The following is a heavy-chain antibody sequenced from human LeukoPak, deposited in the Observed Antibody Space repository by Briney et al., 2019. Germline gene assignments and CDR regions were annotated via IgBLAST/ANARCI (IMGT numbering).Heavy chain of an antibody. J-gene: IGHJ4*02. D-gene: IGHD2-8*02. CDR2: IRYDGSNK. Sequence: TGGSLRLSCAASGLTFSSCGMHWVRQAPGKGLEGVAFIRYDGSNKYYVDSVKGRFTITRDNSKNALYLQINSLRVEDTAVYYCATYRQVLLPFESWGQGTLVTVSS. CDR3: ATYRQVLLPFES. V-gene: IGHV3-30*02. CDR1: GLTFSSCG.